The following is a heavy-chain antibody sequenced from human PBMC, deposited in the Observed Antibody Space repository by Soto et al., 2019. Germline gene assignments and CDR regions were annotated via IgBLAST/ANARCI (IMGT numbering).Heavy chain of an antibody. CDR3: ARDAVDTALVNYFDY. Sequence: QVQLVQSGAEMKKPGSSVKVSCKTSGDTFSNYAISWVRQAPGQGLEWRGGIIPIFGTANYAQKFQGRVTXXADESTSTVYMELSSLRSEDTAVYYCARDAVDTALVNYFDYWGQGTLVTVSS. CDR2: IIPIFGTA. J-gene: IGHJ4*02. CDR1: GDTFSNYA. V-gene: IGHV1-69*12. D-gene: IGHD5-18*01.